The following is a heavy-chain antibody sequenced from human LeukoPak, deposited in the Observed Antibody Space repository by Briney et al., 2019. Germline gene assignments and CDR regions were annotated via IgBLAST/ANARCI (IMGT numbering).Heavy chain of an antibody. CDR2: INRGGSST. CDR3: ARGDEYAYGYFDY. CDR1: GFTFSTYW. Sequence: PGGSLRLSCAASGFTFSTYWMHWVRQAPGKGLVWVALINRGGSSTSYADSVKGRFTISRDNAKNTLYMQMNSLRAEDTAVYCCARGDEYAYGYFDYWGEGNLVTVSS. D-gene: IGHD3-10*01. V-gene: IGHV3-74*01. J-gene: IGHJ4*02.